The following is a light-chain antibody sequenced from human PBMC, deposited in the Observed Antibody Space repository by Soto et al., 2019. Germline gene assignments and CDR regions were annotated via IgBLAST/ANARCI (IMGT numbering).Light chain of an antibody. V-gene: IGKV3-20*01. Sequence: DIVLTQFPGTLSLSPGERATLSCRASQSVSSNYLAWYQQKPGQAPRLLIYGASTRATGVPDRFSGSGSGTEFTLTISSLQPDDFATYYCQHYNSYSEAFGQGTKVDIK. CDR3: QHYNSYSEA. CDR1: QSVSSNY. CDR2: GAS. J-gene: IGKJ1*01.